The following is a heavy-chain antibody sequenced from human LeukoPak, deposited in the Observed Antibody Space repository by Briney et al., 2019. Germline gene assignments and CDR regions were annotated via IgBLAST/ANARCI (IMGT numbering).Heavy chain of an antibody. CDR3: VLEGRD. V-gene: IGHV3-48*03. Sequence: PGGSLRLSCAVSGFTFSNFEMNWVRQAPGKGLEWVSYISSGGSTIYYADSVKGRFTISRDDAKNLMYLQMNSLRAEDTAVYYCVLEGRDWGQGTLVTVSS. CDR1: GFTFSNFE. J-gene: IGHJ4*02. CDR2: ISSGGSTI.